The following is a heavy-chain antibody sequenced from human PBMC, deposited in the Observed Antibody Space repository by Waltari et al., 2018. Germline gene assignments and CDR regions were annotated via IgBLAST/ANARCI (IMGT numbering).Heavy chain of an antibody. Sequence: QVQLQESGPGLVKPSETLSLTCTVSGGSISSHYWSWIRQPPGTGLEWIGYIYYSGSTNYNPSLKSRVTISVDTSKNQFSLKLSSVTAADTAVYYCARDLRYCSGGSCYSFFDYWGQGTLVTVSS. J-gene: IGHJ4*02. CDR1: GGSISSHY. D-gene: IGHD2-15*01. V-gene: IGHV4-59*11. CDR2: IYYSGST. CDR3: ARDLRYCSGGSCYSFFDY.